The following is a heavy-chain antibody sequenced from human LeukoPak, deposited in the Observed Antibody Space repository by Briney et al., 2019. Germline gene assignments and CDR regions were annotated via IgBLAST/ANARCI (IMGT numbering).Heavy chain of an antibody. J-gene: IGHJ4*02. V-gene: IGHV3-21*01. Sequence: GGSLRLSCAASGFTFSSYSMNWVRQAPGKGLEWVSSISFSSTYIHYADSVKGRFTISRDNAKNSLYLQMNSLRAEDAAVYYCARDVLAGLIAAAYDYWGQGTLVTVSS. D-gene: IGHD6-13*01. CDR2: ISFSSTYI. CDR1: GFTFSSYS. CDR3: ARDVLAGLIAAAYDY.